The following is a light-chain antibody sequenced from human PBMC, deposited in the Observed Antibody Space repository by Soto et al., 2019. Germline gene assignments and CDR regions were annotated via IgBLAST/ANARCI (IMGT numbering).Light chain of an antibody. J-gene: IGKJ5*01. CDR1: QSGSSK. Sequence: EVLMTQSPATMSVSPAARATLSCRSRQSGSSKVVWYQQKPGQAPSLLIYGASTRATGVPDRFSGSGSGTEFTLTISSLQSEDVAVYFCQQYSNWPRTFGQGTRLDIK. CDR2: GAS. V-gene: IGKV3-15*01. CDR3: QQYSNWPRT.